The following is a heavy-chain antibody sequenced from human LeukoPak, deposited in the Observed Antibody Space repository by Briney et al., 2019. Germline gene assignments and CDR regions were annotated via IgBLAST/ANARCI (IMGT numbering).Heavy chain of an antibody. D-gene: IGHD3-10*01. J-gene: IGHJ4*02. V-gene: IGHV4-59*01. Sequence: PSETLSLTCSVSGGSISGFYWSWIRQPPGQELQWIGCMYYSGSTNYNPSLESRVTLSVDTSKNQLSLKLSSVTAADTAVYYCARARYFGSGDFDSWGLGTLVTVSS. CDR3: ARARYFGSGDFDS. CDR1: GGSISGFY. CDR2: MYYSGST.